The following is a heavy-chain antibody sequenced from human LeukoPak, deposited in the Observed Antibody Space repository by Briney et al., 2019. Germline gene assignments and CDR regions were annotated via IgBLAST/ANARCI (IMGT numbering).Heavy chain of an antibody. CDR1: GFTFNKFA. D-gene: IGHD3-16*01. J-gene: IGHJ3*02. CDR2: INTDGGST. CDR3: VKTMFSFGGLIRTDAFDI. V-gene: IGHV3-64D*06. Sequence: GGSLRLSCSASGFTFNKFAVHWVRQAPGKGLEYVSGINTDGGSTYYADSVKGRFTISRDNSMKILYLQMSSLRPEDTAVYHCVKTMFSFGGLIRTDAFDIWGQGTMVTVSS.